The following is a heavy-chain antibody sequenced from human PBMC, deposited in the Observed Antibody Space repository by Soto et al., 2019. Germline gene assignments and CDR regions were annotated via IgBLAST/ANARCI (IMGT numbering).Heavy chain of an antibody. D-gene: IGHD5-12*01. Sequence: SETLSLTCTVSGGSISSGGYYWSWIRQHPGKGLEWIGYIYYSGSTNYNPSLKSRVTISVDTSKNQFSLKLSSVTAADTAVYYCARLSFGPPSGYDGVYFDYWGQGTLVTVSS. CDR1: GGSISSGGYY. CDR2: IYYSGST. CDR3: ARLSFGPPSGYDGVYFDY. V-gene: IGHV4-61*08. J-gene: IGHJ4*02.